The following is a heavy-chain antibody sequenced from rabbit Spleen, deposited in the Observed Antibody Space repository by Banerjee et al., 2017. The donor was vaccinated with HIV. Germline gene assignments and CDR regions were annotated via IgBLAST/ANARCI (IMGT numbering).Heavy chain of an antibody. CDR2: IYTDNSKT. CDR1: GFSFSRGYD. CDR3: ARDVGSGPYIDGYFTL. J-gene: IGHJ4*01. D-gene: IGHD1-1*01. V-gene: IGHV1S40*01. Sequence: QQLVESGGGLVKPAASLTLTCTASGFSFSRGYDMCWVRQAPGKGLEWIACIYTDNSKTYYANWAKGRFTFSKSSSPSVTLQMTSLTVADTATYFCARDVGSGPYIDGYFTLWGQGTLVTVS.